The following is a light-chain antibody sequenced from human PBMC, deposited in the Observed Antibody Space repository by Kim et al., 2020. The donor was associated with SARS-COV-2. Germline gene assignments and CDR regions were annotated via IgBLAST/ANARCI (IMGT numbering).Light chain of an antibody. CDR3: QVWDSSSDHWV. CDR2: YDS. CDR1: DNGSKS. Sequence: APGKTARITCGGNDNGSKSVPWCQQKPGQAPVLVIYYDSDRPSGIPERFSGSNSGNTATLTISRVEAGDEADYYCQVWDSSSDHWVFGGGTQLTVL. J-gene: IGLJ3*02. V-gene: IGLV3-21*04.